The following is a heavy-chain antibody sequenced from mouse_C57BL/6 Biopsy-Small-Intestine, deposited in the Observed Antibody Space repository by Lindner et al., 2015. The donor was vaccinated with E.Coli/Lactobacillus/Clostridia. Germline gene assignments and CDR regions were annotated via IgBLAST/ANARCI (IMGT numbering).Heavy chain of an antibody. D-gene: IGHD1-1*01. Sequence: SVKVSCKAFWLRLYQRMVSAGCDRPLDKGLSGWDGSSAYNGNTNYAQKLQGRVTMTTDTSTRTAYMELRSLRSDDTAVYYCATFDIVVAATIPAYHYNAMDVWGQGTTVTVSS. CDR2: SSAYNGNT. CDR3: ATFDIVVAATIPAYHYNAMDV. J-gene: IGHJ1*01. V-gene: IGHV1-74*01. CDR1: LRLYQRM.